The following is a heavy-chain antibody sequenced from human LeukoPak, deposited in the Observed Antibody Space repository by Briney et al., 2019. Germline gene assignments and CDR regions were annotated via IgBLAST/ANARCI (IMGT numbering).Heavy chain of an antibody. CDR1: GYSFTSYW. V-gene: IGHV5-51*01. J-gene: IGHJ4*02. Sequence: GESLKISCKGSGYSFTSYWIGWVRQMPGKGLEWMGIIYPGDSDTRYSPSFQGQVTISADKSISTAYLQWSSLKASDTAMYYCARQGPLYYDFWSAGFDYWGQGTLVTVSS. D-gene: IGHD3-3*01. CDR3: ARQGPLYYDFWSAGFDY. CDR2: IYPGDSDT.